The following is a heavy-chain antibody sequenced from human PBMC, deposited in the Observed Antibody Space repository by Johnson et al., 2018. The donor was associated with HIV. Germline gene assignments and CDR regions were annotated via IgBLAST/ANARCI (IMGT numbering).Heavy chain of an antibody. J-gene: IGHJ3*02. D-gene: IGHD1-26*01. CDR2: ISYDGSNK. CDR1: GFTFSSYA. Sequence: VQLVESGGGVVQPGRSLRLSCAASGFTFSSYAMHWVRQAPGKGLEWVAVISYDGSNKYYADSVKGRFTISRDNSKNTLYLQMNSLRAEDTAVYYCAMSWELVETAFDILGQGTMVPVSS. V-gene: IGHV3-30*04. CDR3: AMSWELVETAFDI.